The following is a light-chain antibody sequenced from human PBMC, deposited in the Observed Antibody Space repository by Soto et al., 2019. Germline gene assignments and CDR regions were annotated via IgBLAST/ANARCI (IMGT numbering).Light chain of an antibody. J-gene: IGKJ5*01. CDR1: QNIDNN. CDR2: GAS. V-gene: IGKV3-15*01. Sequence: EIVMTQSPATLSVSPGERATLSCRASQNIDNNLAWYQQKLGQTPRLLIYGASTRATGAPARFSGSGSGTDFTLTISSLQSEDFAVYYCQQYNSWPITFGQGTRLENK. CDR3: QQYNSWPIT.